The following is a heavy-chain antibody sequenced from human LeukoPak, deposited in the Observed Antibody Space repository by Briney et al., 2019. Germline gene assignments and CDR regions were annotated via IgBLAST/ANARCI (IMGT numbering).Heavy chain of an antibody. CDR3: ARGGRVLVPAAIPGDAFDI. CDR1: GYTFTSYG. V-gene: IGHV1-18*01. CDR2: ISAYNGNT. D-gene: IGHD2-2*02. J-gene: IGHJ3*02. Sequence: ASVKVSCKASGYTFTSYGISWVLQAPGQGLEWMGWISAYNGNTNYAQKLQGRVTMTTDTSTSTAYMELRSLRSDDTAVYYCARGGRVLVPAAIPGDAFDIWGQGTMVTVSS.